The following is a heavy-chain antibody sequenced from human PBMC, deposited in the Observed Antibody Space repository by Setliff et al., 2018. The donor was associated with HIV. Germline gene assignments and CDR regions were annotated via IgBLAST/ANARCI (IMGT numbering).Heavy chain of an antibody. CDR2: ISTYNGHT. J-gene: IGHJ4*02. CDR3: ARGDIVVRSPPFDD. D-gene: IGHD2-15*01. Sequence: ASVKVSCKASGYNFTNYAISWVRQAPGQGLEWMGWISTYNGHTDYAQSLQGRVTMTTGTFTNTAYMELTSLRSEDTAVYYCARGDIVVRSPPFDDWGQGTLVTV. CDR1: GYNFTNYA. V-gene: IGHV1-18*01.